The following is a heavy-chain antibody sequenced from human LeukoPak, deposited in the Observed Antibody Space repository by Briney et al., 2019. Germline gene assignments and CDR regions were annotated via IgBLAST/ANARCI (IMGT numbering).Heavy chain of an antibody. D-gene: IGHD1-26*01. CDR3: ASGSLQELLLSY. J-gene: IGHJ4*02. CDR1: GGSISSYY. Sequence: SETLFLTCTVSGGSISSYYWSWIRQPPGKGLEWIGYIYYSGSTNYNPSLKSRVTISVDTSKNQFSLKLSSVTAADTAVYYCASGSLQELLLSYWGQGTLVTVSS. CDR2: IYYSGST. V-gene: IGHV4-59*01.